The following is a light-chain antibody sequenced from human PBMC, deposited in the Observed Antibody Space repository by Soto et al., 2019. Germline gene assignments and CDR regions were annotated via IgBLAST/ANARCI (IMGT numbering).Light chain of an antibody. V-gene: IGKV3-20*01. CDR3: KQYDSSLFIP. CDR1: QSLSSSD. CDR2: GAS. J-gene: IGKJ3*01. Sequence: EIVLTQSPGTLSVSPGEGATLSCRASQSLSSSDLAWFQHKPGQAPRLLIYGASRRATGVPDRFSGAGFGTEFTLTISRLEPEDSAVYYCKQYDSSLFIPFGPGTKLDIK.